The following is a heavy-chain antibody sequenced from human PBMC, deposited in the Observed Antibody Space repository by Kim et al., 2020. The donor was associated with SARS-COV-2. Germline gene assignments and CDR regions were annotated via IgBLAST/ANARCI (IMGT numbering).Heavy chain of an antibody. V-gene: IGHV5-51*01. CDR3: ARSLSGYLHDAFDI. J-gene: IGHJ3*02. Sequence: SPAFQGQVTISADKSSSTAYLQWSSLKASDTAMYYCARSLSGYLHDAFDIWGQGTMVTVSS. D-gene: IGHD5-12*01.